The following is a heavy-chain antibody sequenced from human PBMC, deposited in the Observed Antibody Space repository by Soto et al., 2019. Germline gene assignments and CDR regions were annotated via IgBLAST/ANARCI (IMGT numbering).Heavy chain of an antibody. V-gene: IGHV3-30*18. CDR2: ISYDGSNK. CDR1: GFTFSSYG. CDR3: AKDVVEPPSPYYYYGMDV. Sequence: GGSLRLSCAASGFTFSSYGMHWVRQAPGKGLEWVAVISYDGSNKYYADSVKGRFTISRDNSKNTLYLQMNSLRAEDTAVYYCAKDVVEPPSPYYYYGMDVWGQGTTVTVSS. J-gene: IGHJ6*02.